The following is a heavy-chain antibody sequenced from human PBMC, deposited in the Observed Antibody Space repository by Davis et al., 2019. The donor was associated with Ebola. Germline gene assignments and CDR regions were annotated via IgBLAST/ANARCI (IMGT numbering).Heavy chain of an antibody. Sequence: MPSETLSFTCTVSGGSISSYYWSWIRQSPGKHLEWIGYIYYTGSTNYNPSLKSRVSITVDTSKNQFSLKLSSVTAADTTVYFCARYPAQYASGSSSAFDYWGQGTLVTVSS. D-gene: IGHD3-10*01. CDR2: IYYTGST. J-gene: IGHJ4*02. CDR1: GGSISSYY. V-gene: IGHV4-59*01. CDR3: ARYPAQYASGSSSAFDY.